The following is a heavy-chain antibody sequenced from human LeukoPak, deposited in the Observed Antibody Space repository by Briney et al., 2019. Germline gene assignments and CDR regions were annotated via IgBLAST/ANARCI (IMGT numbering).Heavy chain of an antibody. V-gene: IGHV1-46*01. D-gene: IGHD3-10*01. J-gene: IGHJ4*02. CDR1: GYSFTSNY. CDR2: IYPRDGST. Sequence: GASVKVSCKASGYSFTSNYIHWVRQAPGQGLEWMGMIYPRDGSTSYAQKFQGRVTVTRDTSTSTVHMELSGLRSEDTAVYYCARGGAELPKGDWGQGTLVTVSS. CDR3: ARGGAELPKGD.